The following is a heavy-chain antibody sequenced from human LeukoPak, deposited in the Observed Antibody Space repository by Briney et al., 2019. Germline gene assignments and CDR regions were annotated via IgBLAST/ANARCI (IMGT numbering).Heavy chain of an antibody. J-gene: IGHJ4*02. CDR1: GYTFTSYG. V-gene: IGHV1-18*01. D-gene: IGHD3-22*01. CDR2: ISAYNGNT. CDR3: AKGTYYYDSSGYYYDQYYFAY. Sequence: ASVKVSCKASGYTFTSYGISWVRQAPGQGLEWMGWISAYNGNTNYAQKLQGRVTMTTDTSTSTAYMELRSLRSDDTAVYYCAKGTYYYDSSGYYYDQYYFAYWGQGTLVTVSS.